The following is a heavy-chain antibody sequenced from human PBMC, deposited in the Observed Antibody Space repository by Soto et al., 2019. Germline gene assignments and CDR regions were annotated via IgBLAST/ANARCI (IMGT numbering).Heavy chain of an antibody. V-gene: IGHV4-4*02. CDR2: IYHSGST. CDR3: ARETYGDYVGYFDP. CDR1: GGYICSSNW. Sequence: SETLSLTCAVSGGYICSSNWWSWVRQPPGKGLEWIGEIYHSGSTNYNPSLKSRVTISVDKSKNQFSLKLSSVTAADTAVYYCARETYGDYVGYFDPWGQGIQVTVSS. D-gene: IGHD4-17*01. J-gene: IGHJ5*02.